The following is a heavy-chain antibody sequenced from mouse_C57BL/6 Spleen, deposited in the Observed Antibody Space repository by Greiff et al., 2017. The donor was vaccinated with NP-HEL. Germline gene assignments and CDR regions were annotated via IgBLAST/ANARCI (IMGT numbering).Heavy chain of an antibody. CDR2: IYPGDGDT. D-gene: IGHD2-10*01. J-gene: IGHJ3*01. V-gene: IGHV1-80*01. CDR1: GYAFSSYW. CDR3: ARMPTGGFAY. Sequence: QVHVKQSGAELVKPGASVKISCKASGYAFSSYWMNWVKQRPGKGLEWIGQIYPGDGDTNYNGKFKGKATLTADKSSSTAYMQLSSLTSEDSAVYFCARMPTGGFAYWGQGTLVTVSA.